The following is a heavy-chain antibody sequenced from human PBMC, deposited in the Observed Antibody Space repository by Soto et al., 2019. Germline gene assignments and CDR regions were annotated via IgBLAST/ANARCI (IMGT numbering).Heavy chain of an antibody. V-gene: IGHV1-8*01. CDR3: ARGPLDLPHYYYYMDV. J-gene: IGHJ6*03. CDR2: MNPNSGNT. CDR1: GYTFTSYD. Sequence: ASVKVSCKASGYTFTSYDINWARQATGQGLEWMGWMNPNSGNTGYAQKFQGRVTMTRNTSISTAYMELSSLRSEDTAVYYCARGPLDLPHYYYYMDVWGKGTTVTVSS.